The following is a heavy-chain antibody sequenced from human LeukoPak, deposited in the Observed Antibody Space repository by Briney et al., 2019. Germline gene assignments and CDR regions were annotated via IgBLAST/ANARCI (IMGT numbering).Heavy chain of an antibody. J-gene: IGHJ4*02. CDR3: ARVHHSGGFDY. CDR1: GFTFSSCG. D-gene: IGHD3-10*01. CDR2: IWYDGSNK. V-gene: IGHV3-33*01. Sequence: GALRLSCAASGFTFSSCGMHRVRQAPGKGLEWVAVIWYDGSNKYYADSVKGRFTISRDNSKNTLYLQMNSLRAEDTAVYYCARVHHSGGFDYWGQGTLVTVSS.